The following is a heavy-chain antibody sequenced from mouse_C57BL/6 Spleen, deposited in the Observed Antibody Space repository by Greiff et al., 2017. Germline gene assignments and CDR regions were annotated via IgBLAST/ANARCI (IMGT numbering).Heavy chain of an antibody. CDR3: TTHGGGFAY. CDR2: IDPENGDT. CDR1: GFNIKDDY. Sequence: EVKLMESGAELVRPGASVKLSCTASGFNIKDDYMHWVKQRPEQGLEWIGWIDPENGDTEYASKFQGKATITADTSSNTAYLQLSSLTSEDTAVYYCTTHGGGFAYWGQGTLVTVSA. J-gene: IGHJ3*01. V-gene: IGHV14-4*01.